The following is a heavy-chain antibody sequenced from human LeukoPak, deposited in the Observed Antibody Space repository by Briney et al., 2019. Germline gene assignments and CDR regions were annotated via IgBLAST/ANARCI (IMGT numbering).Heavy chain of an antibody. CDR3: ARSPPPAGSGSFHI. CDR2: INPKNGGT. CDR1: GYTFTGYY. V-gene: IGHV1-2*02. J-gene: IGHJ3*02. D-gene: IGHD6-19*01. Sequence: ASVTVSCKASGYTFTGYYMHWVRQAPGQGLEWMGWINPKNGGTNYAQKFQGRVTMTRDTSITTSYMDLSRLTSDDTAAYYCARSPPPAGSGSFHIWGQGTMVTVSS.